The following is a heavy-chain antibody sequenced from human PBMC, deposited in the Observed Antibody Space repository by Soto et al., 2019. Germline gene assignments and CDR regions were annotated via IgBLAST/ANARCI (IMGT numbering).Heavy chain of an antibody. J-gene: IGHJ4*02. CDR3: ARFITGIQLWAYSDY. Sequence: SETLSLTCTVSGGSISSGGYYWSWIRQHPGKGLEWIGYIYYSGSTYYNPSLKSRVTISVDTSKNQFSLKLSSVTAADTAVYYCARFITGIQLWAYSDYWGQGTLVTVSS. CDR2: IYYSGST. V-gene: IGHV4-31*03. D-gene: IGHD5-18*01. CDR1: GGSISSGGYY.